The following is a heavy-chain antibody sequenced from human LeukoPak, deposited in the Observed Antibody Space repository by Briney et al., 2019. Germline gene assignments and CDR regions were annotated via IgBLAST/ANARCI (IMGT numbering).Heavy chain of an antibody. CDR2: ISGSGGST. V-gene: IGHV3-23*01. Sequence: GGSLRLSCAASGFTFSSYAMSWVRQAPGRGLEWVSAISGSGGSTYYADSVKGRFTISRDNSKNTLYLQMNSLRAEDTAVYYCARDGAAADSYYFDYWGQGTLVTVSS. J-gene: IGHJ4*02. D-gene: IGHD6-13*01. CDR1: GFTFSSYA. CDR3: ARDGAAADSYYFDY.